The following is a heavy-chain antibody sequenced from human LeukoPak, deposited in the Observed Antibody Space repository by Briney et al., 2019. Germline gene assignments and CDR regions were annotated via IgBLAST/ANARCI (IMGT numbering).Heavy chain of an antibody. Sequence: ASVKVSCKVSGYTLTELSMHWVRQAPGKGLEWMGGFDPEDGETVYAQKFQGRVTMTEDTSTDTAYMELSSLRSDDTAVYYCARDGYSSGRVPDYWGQGTLVTVSS. J-gene: IGHJ4*02. D-gene: IGHD6-19*01. CDR1: GYTLTELS. V-gene: IGHV1-24*01. CDR3: ARDGYSSGRVPDY. CDR2: FDPEDGET.